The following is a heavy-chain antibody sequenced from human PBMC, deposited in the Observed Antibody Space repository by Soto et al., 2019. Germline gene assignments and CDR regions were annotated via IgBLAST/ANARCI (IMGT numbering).Heavy chain of an antibody. J-gene: IGHJ4*02. V-gene: IGHV3-7*01. CDR1: GSIFSYYW. CDR2: ITKDGSER. D-gene: IGHD1-1*01. CDR3: MSRHRGTPWDY. Sequence: PGGSLRLSCAASGSIFSYYWMSWVRRSPGKGLEWVASITKDGSERHYVDSVEGRFSISRDNAKNSLYLQMNSLRAEDTAVYYCMSRHRGTPWDYWGQGTQVTVSS.